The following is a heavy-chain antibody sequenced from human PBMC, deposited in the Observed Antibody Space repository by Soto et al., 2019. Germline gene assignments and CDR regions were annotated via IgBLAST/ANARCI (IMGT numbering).Heavy chain of an antibody. CDR3: GKDPNGNYVAAFDI. CDR2: ISAGGDSP. V-gene: IGHV3-23*01. CDR1: GFTFSTYA. J-gene: IGHJ3*02. Sequence: PGGSLRLSCIASGFTFSTYAMSWVRLAPGKGLEWVSGISAGGDSPYYADSVKGRFTISRDNSKNMLSLQMSSLRADDTFLYYCGKDPNGNYVAAFDIRGQGTMVTVSS. D-gene: IGHD1-7*01.